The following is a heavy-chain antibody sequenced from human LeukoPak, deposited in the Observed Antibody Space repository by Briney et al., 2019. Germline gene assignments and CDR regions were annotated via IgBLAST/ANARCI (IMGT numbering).Heavy chain of an antibody. CDR1: GYTFTSYA. D-gene: IGHD2-2*02. CDR2: INAGNGNT. V-gene: IGHV1-3*01. J-gene: IGHJ5*02. Sequence: GASVKVSCKASGYTFTSYAMHWVRQAPGQRLEWMGWINAGNGNTKYSQKFQGRVTITRDTSASTAYMELSSLRYEDTAVYYCARDRYCSSTSCYTRNWFDPWGQGTLVTVSS. CDR3: ARDRYCSSTSCYTRNWFDP.